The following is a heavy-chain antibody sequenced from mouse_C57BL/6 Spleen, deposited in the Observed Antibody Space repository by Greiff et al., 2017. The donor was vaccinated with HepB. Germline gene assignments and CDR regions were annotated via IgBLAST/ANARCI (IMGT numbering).Heavy chain of an antibody. J-gene: IGHJ4*01. CDR3: ARGITTVVATDYAMDY. CDR2: INPSSGYT. Sequence: QVHVKQSGAELARPGASVKMSCKASGYTFTSYTMHWVKQRPGQGLEWIGYINPSSGYTKYNQKFKDKATLTADKSFSTAYMQLSSLTSEDSAVYYCARGITTVVATDYAMDYWGQGTSVTVSS. D-gene: IGHD1-1*01. V-gene: IGHV1-4*01. CDR1: GYTFTSYT.